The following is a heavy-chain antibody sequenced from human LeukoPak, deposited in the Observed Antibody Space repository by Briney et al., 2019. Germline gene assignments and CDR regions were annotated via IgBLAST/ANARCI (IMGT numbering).Heavy chain of an antibody. V-gene: IGHV4-38-2*02. CDR1: GYSISSGYY. CDR2: IYHSGST. D-gene: IGHD6-13*01. J-gene: IGHJ5*02. CDR3: ARGIFSSSLWFDP. Sequence: SETLSLTCTVSGYSISSGYYWGWIRQPPGKGLEWIGSIYHSGSTYYNPSLKSRVTISVDTSKNQFSLKLNSVTAADTAVYYCARGIFSSSLWFDPWGQGTLVTVSS.